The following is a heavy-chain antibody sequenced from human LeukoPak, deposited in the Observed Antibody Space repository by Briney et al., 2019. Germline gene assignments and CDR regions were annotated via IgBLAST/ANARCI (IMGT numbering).Heavy chain of an antibody. CDR1: GYTFTGYY. D-gene: IGHD4-17*01. CDR3: ASITRVTTVPYIDY. V-gene: IGHV1-2*02. Sequence: GASVKVSCKASGYTFTGYYMHWVRQAPGQGLEWMGWINPNSGGTNYAQKFQGRVTMTRDTSISTGYMELSRLRSDDTAVYYCASITRVTTVPYIDYWGQGTLVTVPS. J-gene: IGHJ4*02. CDR2: INPNSGGT.